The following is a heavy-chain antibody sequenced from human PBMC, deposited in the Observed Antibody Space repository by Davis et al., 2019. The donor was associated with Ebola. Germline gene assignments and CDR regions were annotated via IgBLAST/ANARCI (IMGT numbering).Heavy chain of an antibody. CDR2: INPHNGNT. D-gene: IGHD1-1*01. CDR1: GYTFTNYG. CDR3: ARAQFPTTSDH. Sequence: ASVKVSCKASGYTFTNYGITWVRQAPGQGLEWMGWINPHNGNTNYAQKLQGRVTMTTDTSTSTAYMEVGILRSDDTAVYYCARAQFPTTSDHWGQGTLVTVSS. J-gene: IGHJ4*02. V-gene: IGHV1-18*04.